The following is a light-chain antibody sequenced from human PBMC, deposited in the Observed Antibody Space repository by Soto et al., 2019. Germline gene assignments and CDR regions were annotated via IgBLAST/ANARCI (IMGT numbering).Light chain of an antibody. CDR1: SSNIGARYD. Sequence: QSVLTQPPSVSGAPGQRVTISCTGSSSNIGARYDVHWYQQLPGTAPKLLIYGNINRPSGVPDRFPGSKSGTSASLAITGLQAEDEADYYCQSYDRSLSGYVFGTGTKVTVL. CDR2: GNI. J-gene: IGLJ1*01. V-gene: IGLV1-40*01. CDR3: QSYDRSLSGYV.